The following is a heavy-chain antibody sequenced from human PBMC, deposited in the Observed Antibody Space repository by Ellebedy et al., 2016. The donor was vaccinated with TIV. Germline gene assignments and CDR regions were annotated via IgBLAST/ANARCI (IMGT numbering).Heavy chain of an antibody. CDR1: GFIFSSYS. V-gene: IGHV3-33*06. CDR3: AKDSGWEHEY. J-gene: IGHJ4*02. CDR2: VWYDESTK. D-gene: IGHD3-10*01. Sequence: GESLKISCAASGFIFSSYSMNWVRQAPGKGLEWVAVVWYDESTKNYADSVKGRFSISRDNSKNTLFLQMNSLRAEDTALYYCAKDSGWEHEYWGQGTLVTISS.